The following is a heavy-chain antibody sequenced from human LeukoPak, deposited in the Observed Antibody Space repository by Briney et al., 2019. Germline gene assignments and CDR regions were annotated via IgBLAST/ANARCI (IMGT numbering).Heavy chain of an antibody. CDR1: GASISNYY. D-gene: IGHD5-18*01. CDR2: VYTSGDT. J-gene: IGHJ4*02. Sequence: SETLSLTCTVSGASISNYYWSWIRQPAGKGLEWIGRVYTSGDTTYNPSLESRVTISVDTSKNQFSLKLSSVTAADTAVYYCARLPDGYSYGPLYFDYWGQGTLVTVSS. CDR3: ARLPDGYSYGPLYFDY. V-gene: IGHV4-4*07.